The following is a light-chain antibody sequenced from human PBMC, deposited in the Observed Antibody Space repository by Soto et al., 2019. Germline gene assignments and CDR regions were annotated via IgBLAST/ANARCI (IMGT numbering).Light chain of an antibody. CDR1: SSDIGTYSS. J-gene: IGLJ1*01. CDR2: EVS. CDR3: SSYAGSNNYV. Sequence: QAVVTQPPSASGSPGQSVTISCTGTSSDIGTYSSITWYQQYPGKAPKLMIYEVSKRPSGVPDRFSGSKSGNTASLTVSGLQAEDEADYYCSSYAGSNNYVFGTGTKVTVL. V-gene: IGLV2-8*01.